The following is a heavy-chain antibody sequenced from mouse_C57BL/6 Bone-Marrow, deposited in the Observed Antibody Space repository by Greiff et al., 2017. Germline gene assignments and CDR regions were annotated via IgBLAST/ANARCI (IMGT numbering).Heavy chain of an antibody. CDR2: IDPENGDT. Sequence: EVQLQQSGAELVRPGASVKLSCTASGFNIKDDYMHWVKQRPEQGLEWIGWIDPENGDTEYASKFQGKATITADTSSNTAYLQLSSLTSEDTAVYYCTTWFITTARDYWGQGTTLTVSS. D-gene: IGHD1-1*01. V-gene: IGHV14-4*01. CDR3: TTWFITTARDY. J-gene: IGHJ2*01. CDR1: GFNIKDDY.